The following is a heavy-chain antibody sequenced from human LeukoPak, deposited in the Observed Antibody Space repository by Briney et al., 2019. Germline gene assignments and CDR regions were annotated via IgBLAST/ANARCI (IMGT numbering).Heavy chain of an antibody. CDR2: IYYSGST. J-gene: IGHJ6*02. CDR3: ARVRKAHKYYYDSSGYRSYYYYGMDV. CDR1: GGSISSGGYY. V-gene: IGHV4-31*03. Sequence: SETLSLTCTVSGGSISSGGYYWSWIHQHPGKGLEWIGYIYYSGSTYYNPSLKSRVTISVDTSKNQFSLKLSSVTAADTAVYYCARVRKAHKYYYDSSGYRSYYYYGMDVWGQGTTVTVSS. D-gene: IGHD3-22*01.